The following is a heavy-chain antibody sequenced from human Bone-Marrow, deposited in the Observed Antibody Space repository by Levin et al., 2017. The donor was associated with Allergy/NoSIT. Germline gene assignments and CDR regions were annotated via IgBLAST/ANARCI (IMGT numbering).Heavy chain of an antibody. CDR2: INPMLGVT. V-gene: IGHV1-69*04. D-gene: IGHD2-2*01. CDR3: AREEICSSTSCFYFDY. CDR1: GGTFNTYT. J-gene: IGHJ4*02. Sequence: VASVKVSCKSSGGTFNTYTINWMRQAPGQGLEWMGRINPMLGVTAYAQKFQGRVTITADTSTSTGYMEVNSLRSEDTATYYCAREEICSSTSCFYFDYWGQGTLVTVSS.